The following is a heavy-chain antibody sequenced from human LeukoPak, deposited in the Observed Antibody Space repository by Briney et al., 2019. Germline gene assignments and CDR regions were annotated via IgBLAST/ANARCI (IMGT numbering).Heavy chain of an antibody. CDR3: AKDTSRYSSNYGMDG. CDR2: ISYDGSNK. Sequence: GGSLRLSCAASGFIFNSYGFHWVRQAPGKGLDWVAVISYDGSNKYYADSVKGRFIISSDSSKNTLYLQMNSLRAEDTAVYYCAKDTSRYSSNYGMDGWGQGTTVTVSS. V-gene: IGHV3-30*18. D-gene: IGHD6-19*01. CDR1: GFIFNSYG. J-gene: IGHJ6*02.